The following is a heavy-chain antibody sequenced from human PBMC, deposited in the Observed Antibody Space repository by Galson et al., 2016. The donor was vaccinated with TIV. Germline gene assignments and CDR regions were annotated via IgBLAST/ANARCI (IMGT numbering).Heavy chain of an antibody. V-gene: IGHV1-18*01. CDR3: ARDRNSVSAVVLEDDAFDI. D-gene: IGHD3-3*01. CDR2: TRTYNGDT. CDR1: GCNFAMHA. Sequence: SVKVSCKASGCNFAMHAISWVRQAPGEGLEWMAWTRTYNGDTRHAEKVQGRVTTTTDTSTGTAYMELRSLRSDDTAVYYCARDRNSVSAVVLEDDAFDIWGQGTLVTVSS. J-gene: IGHJ3*02.